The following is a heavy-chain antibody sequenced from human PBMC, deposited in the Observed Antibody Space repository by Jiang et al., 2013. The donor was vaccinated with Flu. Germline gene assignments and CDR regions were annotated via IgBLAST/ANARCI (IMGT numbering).Heavy chain of an antibody. CDR3: ARATYYDFWSGYSGFDY. J-gene: IGHJ4*02. D-gene: IGHD3-3*01. CDR2: INPNSGGT. V-gene: IGHV1-2*02. Sequence: VKVSCKASGYTFTGYYMHWVRQAPGQGLEWMGWINPNSGGTNYAQKFQGRVTMTRDTSISTAYMELSRLRSDDTAVYYCARATYYDFWSGYSGFDYWGQGTLVTVSS. CDR1: GYTFTGYY.